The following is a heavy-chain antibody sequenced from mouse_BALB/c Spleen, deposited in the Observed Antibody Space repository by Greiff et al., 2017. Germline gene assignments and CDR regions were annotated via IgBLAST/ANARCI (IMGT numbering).Heavy chain of an antibody. D-gene: IGHD1-1*02. CDR3: ARNYGDY. CDR2: ISYSGST. J-gene: IGHJ2*01. CDR1: GYSITSDYA. V-gene: IGHV3-2*02. Sequence: EVMLVESGPGLVKPSQSLSLTCTVTGYSITSDYAWNWIRQFPGNKLEWMGYISYSGSTSYNPSLKSRISITRDTSKNQFFLQLNSVTTEDTATYYCARNYGDYWGQGTTLTVSS.